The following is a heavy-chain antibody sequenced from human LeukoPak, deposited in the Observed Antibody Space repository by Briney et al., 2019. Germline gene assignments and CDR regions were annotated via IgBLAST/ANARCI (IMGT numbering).Heavy chain of an antibody. D-gene: IGHD1-1*01. V-gene: IGHV1-24*01. CDR1: GYTLTGLS. J-gene: IGHJ5*02. CDR3: ATFKSGDSWFDP. Sequence: GASVKVSCKVSGYTLTGLSMHWVRQAPGKGLEWMGGFDPEDGETIYAQKFQGRVTMTEDTSTDAAYMELSSLRSEDTAVYYCATFKSGDSWFDPWGQGTLVTVSS. CDR2: FDPEDGET.